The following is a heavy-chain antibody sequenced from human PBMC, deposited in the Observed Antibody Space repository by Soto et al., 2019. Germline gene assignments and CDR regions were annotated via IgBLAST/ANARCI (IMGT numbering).Heavy chain of an antibody. Sequence: SVKVSCQASGGTFSSYAISWVRQAPGQGLEWMGGIIPIFGTANYAQKFQGRVTITADESTSTAYMELSSLRSEDTAVYYCARGLTAIRYYYGMDVWGQGTTVTVSS. J-gene: IGHJ6*02. D-gene: IGHD2-21*02. CDR2: IIPIFGTA. CDR1: GGTFSSYA. CDR3: ARGLTAIRYYYGMDV. V-gene: IGHV1-69*13.